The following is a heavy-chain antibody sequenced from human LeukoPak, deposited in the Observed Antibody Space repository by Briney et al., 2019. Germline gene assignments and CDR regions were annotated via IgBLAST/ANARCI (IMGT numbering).Heavy chain of an antibody. D-gene: IGHD1-26*01. V-gene: IGHV3-21*01. CDR1: GFTFSTHN. CDR3: ARDPYSGSYGDYYYYYMDV. CDR2: ITTSSTYI. Sequence: GGSLRLSCAASGFTFSTHNMDWVRQAPGKRLEWVSSITTSSTYIYYADSVKGRFTISRDNAKNSLYLQRNSLRAEDTAVYYCARDPYSGSYGDYYYYYMDVWGKGTTVTISS. J-gene: IGHJ6*03.